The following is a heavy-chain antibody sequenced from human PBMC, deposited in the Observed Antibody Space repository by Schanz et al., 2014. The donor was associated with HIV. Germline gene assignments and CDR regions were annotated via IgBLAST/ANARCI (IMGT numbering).Heavy chain of an antibody. J-gene: IGHJ6*02. CDR3: TRDGGCSGTACYGYGMDG. V-gene: IGHV3-48*02. CDR2: MIWNNGI. Sequence: EVQLLESGGGLVQPGGSLRLSCAASGFSFNAHGIHWVRQAPGKGLEWVAHMIWNNGIYYADSVKGRFTISRDNAKNSLYLQMNSLREEDTAVYYCTRDGGCSGTACYGYGMDGWGQGTTVTVSS. CDR1: GFSFNAHG. D-gene: IGHD2-2*01.